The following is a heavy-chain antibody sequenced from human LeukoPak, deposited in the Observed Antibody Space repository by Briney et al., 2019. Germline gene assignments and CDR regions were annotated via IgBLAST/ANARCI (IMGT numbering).Heavy chain of an antibody. V-gene: IGHV3-33*01. CDR3: ARDRGGTTIFGVVNDFDY. J-gene: IGHJ4*02. Sequence: GGSLRLSCAASGFTFSRHGMHWVRQAPGKGLEWVAVIWPDGSEKYYADSVEGRFTISRDTSENTLYLHMNSLRAEDTAVYYCARDRGGTTIFGVVNDFDYWGQGTLVAVSS. CDR2: IWPDGSEK. D-gene: IGHD3-3*01. CDR1: GFTFSRHG.